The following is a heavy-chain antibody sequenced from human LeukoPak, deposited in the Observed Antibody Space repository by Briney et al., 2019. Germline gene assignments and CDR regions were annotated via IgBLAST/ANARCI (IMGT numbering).Heavy chain of an antibody. J-gene: IGHJ5*02. V-gene: IGHV3-15*05. CDR3: TAGLGRSNDGA. CDR2: IKENSVGGAT. D-gene: IGHD2-8*01. CDR1: GFTFNKAW. Sequence: GGSLRLSCGASGFTFNKAWMSWVRQSPGKGLEWVGRIKENSVGGATDYAAPVEGRFTISRDDSKNTVYLEMKSLRTEDTATYYCTAGLGRSNDGAWGQGTVVTVSA.